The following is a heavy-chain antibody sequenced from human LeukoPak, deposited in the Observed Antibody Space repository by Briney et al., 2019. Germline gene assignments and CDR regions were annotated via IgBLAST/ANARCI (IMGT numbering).Heavy chain of an antibody. Sequence: GGSLRLSCAASGFTFSNAWMSWVRQALGEGLQWVGRVMSKTHGGTTDYAAPVKGRFTISRDDSKNTLYLQMNSLKTEDTAVYYCTTYTSGAGDYWGQGTLVTVSS. CDR3: TTYTSGAGDY. CDR1: GFTFSNAW. V-gene: IGHV3-15*01. J-gene: IGHJ4*02. D-gene: IGHD3-10*01. CDR2: VMSKTHGGTT.